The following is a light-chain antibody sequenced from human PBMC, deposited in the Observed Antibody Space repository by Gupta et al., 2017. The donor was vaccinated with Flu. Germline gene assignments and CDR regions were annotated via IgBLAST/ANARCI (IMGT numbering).Light chain of an antibody. CDR3: QQRSNWPLT. CDR1: QSISKY. J-gene: IGKJ4*01. V-gene: IGKV3-11*01. Sequence: PATLSLSPGERATLSCRTSQSISKYLAWYQQKPVQAPRLLIYDASNRATGIPARFSGSGSGTDFTLTINSLEPEDFAVYYCQQRSNWPLTFGGGTKVEIK. CDR2: DAS.